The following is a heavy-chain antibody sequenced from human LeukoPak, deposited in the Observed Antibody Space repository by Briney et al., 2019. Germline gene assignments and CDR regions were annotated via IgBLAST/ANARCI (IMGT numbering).Heavy chain of an antibody. CDR1: GFTFSSFT. Sequence: PGGSLRLSCAASGFTFSSFTMNWVRQAPRKGLEWVSSISGSGSDMYYAESVKGRFTISRDNAKNSLYLQMNGLRAEDTAVYYCAISREATSDFWGQGTLVTVSS. V-gene: IGHV3-21*01. CDR3: AISREATSDF. CDR2: ISGSGSDM. J-gene: IGHJ4*02. D-gene: IGHD5-12*01.